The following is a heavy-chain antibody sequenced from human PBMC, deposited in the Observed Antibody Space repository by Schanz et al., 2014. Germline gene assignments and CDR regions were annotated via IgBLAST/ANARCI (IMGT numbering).Heavy chain of an antibody. J-gene: IGHJ6*02. CDR3: AREQIMAAAGPKHYYSGMDV. D-gene: IGHD6-13*01. CDR2: IATSSSTR. CDR1: GFDFNSYS. Sequence: EVQLLESGGGLVQPGGSLRLSCEASGFDFNSYSMNWVRQVPGKGLEWLSYIATSSSTRHYADSVKGRVTISRDNAKNSVSLQMRRLRVEDTAVYYCAREQIMAAAGPKHYYSGMDVWVQGTTVTVSS. V-gene: IGHV3-48*01.